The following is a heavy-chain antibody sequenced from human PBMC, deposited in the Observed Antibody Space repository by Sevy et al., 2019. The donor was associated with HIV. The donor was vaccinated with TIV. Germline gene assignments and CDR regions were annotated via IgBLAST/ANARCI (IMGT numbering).Heavy chain of an antibody. CDR3: ARGTLGYCRGGSCYYDAFDI. D-gene: IGHD2-15*01. CDR1: GFTFSSYA. V-gene: IGHV3-30-3*01. CDR2: ISYDGSNK. Sequence: GGSLRLSCAASGFTFSSYAMHWVRQAPGKGLEWVAVISYDGSNKYYADSVKGRFTISRDNSKNTLYLQMNSLRAEDTAVYYCARGTLGYCRGGSCYYDAFDIWGQGTMVTVSS. J-gene: IGHJ3*02.